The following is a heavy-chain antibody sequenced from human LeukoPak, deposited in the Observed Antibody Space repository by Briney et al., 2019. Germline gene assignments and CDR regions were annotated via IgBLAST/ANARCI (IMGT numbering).Heavy chain of an antibody. Sequence: GGSLRLSCAASGFTFSSYAMNWVRQAPGKGLEWVSGISGSDGSTFYANSVKGRFTISRDNSKNTLYLQMNSLRAEDTAVYYCARLLWFGTIDGMDVWGQGTTVTVSS. D-gene: IGHD3-10*01. V-gene: IGHV3-23*01. J-gene: IGHJ6*02. CDR1: GFTFSSYA. CDR3: ARLLWFGTIDGMDV. CDR2: ISGSDGST.